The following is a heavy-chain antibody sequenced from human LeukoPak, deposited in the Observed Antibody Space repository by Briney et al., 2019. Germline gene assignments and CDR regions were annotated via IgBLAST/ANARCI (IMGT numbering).Heavy chain of an antibody. Sequence: SETLSLTCTVSGGSISSYYWSWIRQPAGKGLEWIGRIYTSGSTNYNPSLKSRVTMSVDTSKNQFSLKLSSVTAADTAVYYCARIRSIAGSDAFDIWGQGTMVTVSS. CDR2: IYTSGST. CDR3: ARIRSIAGSDAFDI. CDR1: GGSISSYY. V-gene: IGHV4-4*07. J-gene: IGHJ3*02. D-gene: IGHD6-6*01.